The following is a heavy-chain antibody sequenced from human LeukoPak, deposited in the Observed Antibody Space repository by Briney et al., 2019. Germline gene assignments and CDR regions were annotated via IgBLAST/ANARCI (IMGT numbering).Heavy chain of an antibody. V-gene: IGHV3-20*04. CDR3: ARDLVDPYYVYYMDV. J-gene: IGHJ6*03. CDR2: INWNGGST. Sequence: WPGGSLTLSCAASGFTFDDYGMSWVRQAPGKGLEWVSGINWNGGSTGYADSVKGRFTISRDNAKNSLYLQMNSLRAEDTALYYCARDLVDPYYVYYMDVWGKGTTVTVSS. D-gene: IGHD3-16*01. CDR1: GFTFDDYG.